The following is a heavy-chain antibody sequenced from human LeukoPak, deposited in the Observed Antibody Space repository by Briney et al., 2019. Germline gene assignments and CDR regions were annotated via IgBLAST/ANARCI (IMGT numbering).Heavy chain of an antibody. J-gene: IGHJ4*02. CDR1: GGSISSNSYS. D-gene: IGHD3-22*01. CDR2: IYYSGST. CDR3: AGLITMIVVVGY. V-gene: IGHV4-39*01. Sequence: SETLSLTCTVSGGSISSNSYSWGWIRQPPGKGLEWIGSIYYSGSTYYNPSLKSRVTISVDTSKNQFSLKLSSVTAADTAVYYCAGLITMIVVVGYWGQGILVTVSS.